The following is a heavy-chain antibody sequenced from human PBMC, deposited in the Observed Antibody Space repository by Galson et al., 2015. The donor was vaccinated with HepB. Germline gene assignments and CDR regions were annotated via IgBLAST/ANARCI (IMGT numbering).Heavy chain of an antibody. CDR2: ISSSSSYI. J-gene: IGHJ3*01. Sequence: SLRLSCAASGLTFSTYSMNWVRQAPGKGLEWVSSISSSSSYIYYADSVKGRFTISRDNAKRSLYLQMNSLRAEDTAVYFFASVEITLGRGGLRTRSYFGYWGQGTMVTVSS. CDR1: GLTFSTYS. V-gene: IGHV3-21*01. CDR3: ASVEITLGRGGLRTRSYFGY. D-gene: IGHD3-10*01.